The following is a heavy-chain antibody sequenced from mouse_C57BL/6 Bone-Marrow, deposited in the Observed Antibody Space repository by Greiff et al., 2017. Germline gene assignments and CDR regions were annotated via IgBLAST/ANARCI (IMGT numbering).Heavy chain of an antibody. J-gene: IGHJ2*01. CDR3: TTPAGTYDY. D-gene: IGHD4-1*01. CDR1: GFNIKDDY. CDR2: IDPENGDT. V-gene: IGHV14-4*01. Sequence: VQLQQSGAELVRPGASVKLSCTASGFNIKDDYMHWVKQRPEQGLEWIGWIDPENGDTEYASKFQGQATITADTSSSTAYLQLSSLTSEDTAVYYCTTPAGTYDYWGQGTTLTVSA.